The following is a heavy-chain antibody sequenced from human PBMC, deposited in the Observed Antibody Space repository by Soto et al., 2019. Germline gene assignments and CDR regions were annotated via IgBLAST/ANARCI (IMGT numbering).Heavy chain of an antibody. CDR2: ISSSSSYI. CDR3: ARGSSSWYVSFDH. J-gene: IGHJ4*02. V-gene: IGHV3-21*01. Sequence: GGSLRLSCAASGFTFSSYSMNWVRQAPGKGLEWVSSISSSSSYIYYADSVRGRFTISRDNAKNSLYLQMNRLRAEDTAVYYCARGSSSWYVSFDHRGQGMIVTVSS. D-gene: IGHD6-13*01. CDR1: GFTFSSYS.